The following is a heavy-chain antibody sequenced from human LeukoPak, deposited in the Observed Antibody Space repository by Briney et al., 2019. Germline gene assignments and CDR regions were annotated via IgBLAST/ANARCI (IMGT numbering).Heavy chain of an antibody. D-gene: IGHD1-26*01. CDR2: INHSGST. J-gene: IGHJ3*02. V-gene: IGHV4-34*01. Sequence: SETLSLTCAVYGGSFSGYYWSWIRQPPGKGLEWIGEINHSGSTNYDPSLKSRVTISVDTSKNQFSLKLSSVTAADTAVYYCARDGVLLVPARVPAFDIWGQGTMVTVSS. CDR1: GGSFSGYY. CDR3: ARDGVLLVPARVPAFDI.